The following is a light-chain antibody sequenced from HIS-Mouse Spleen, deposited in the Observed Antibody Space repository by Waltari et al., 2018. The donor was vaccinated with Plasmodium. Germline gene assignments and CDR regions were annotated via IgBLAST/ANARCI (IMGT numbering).Light chain of an antibody. CDR1: ALPKKS. CDR3: YSTDSSGNHRV. Sequence: SYELTQPPSVSVSPGQTARITCSGDALPKKSAYWYQQKSGQAPVLVTYEDSKRASWIPERCSGASSGTMATLTISGAQVEDEADYYWYSTDSSGNHRVFGGGTKLTVL. V-gene: IGLV3-10*01. J-gene: IGLJ3*02. CDR2: EDS.